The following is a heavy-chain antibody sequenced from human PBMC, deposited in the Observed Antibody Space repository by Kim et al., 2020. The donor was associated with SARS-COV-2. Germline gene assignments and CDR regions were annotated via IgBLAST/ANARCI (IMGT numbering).Heavy chain of an antibody. CDR3: AKGWLALAY. CDR1: GFTFSSYG. Sequence: GGSLRLSCAASGFTFSSYGMHWVRQAPGKGLEWVAVISYDGSNKYYADSVKGRFTISRDNSKNTLYLQMNSLRAEDTAVYYCAKGWLALAYWGQGTLVTV. CDR2: ISYDGSNK. D-gene: IGHD5-12*01. J-gene: IGHJ4*02. V-gene: IGHV3-30*18.